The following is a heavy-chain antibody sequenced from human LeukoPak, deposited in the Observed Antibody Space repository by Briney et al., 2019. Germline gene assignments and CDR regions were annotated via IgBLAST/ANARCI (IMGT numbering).Heavy chain of an antibody. CDR2: ISGSGGST. CDR3: AKDSMTDWRFDY. J-gene: IGHJ4*02. D-gene: IGHD2/OR15-2a*01. Sequence: GGSLRLSCAASGFTFSSNAMSWVRQAPGKGLEWVSAISGSGGSTYYADAVKGRFTISRDNSKNTLYLQMNRLRAEDTAVYYCAKDSMTDWRFDYWGQGTLVTVSS. CDR1: GFTFSSNA. V-gene: IGHV3-23*01.